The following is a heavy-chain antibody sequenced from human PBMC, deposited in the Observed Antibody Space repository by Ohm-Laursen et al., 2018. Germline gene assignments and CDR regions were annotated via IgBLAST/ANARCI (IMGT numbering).Heavy chain of an antibody. CDR3: ARTGLELRDALDI. J-gene: IGHJ3*02. CDR2: ISRSSRTI. CDR1: GFTFSTYS. V-gene: IGHV3-48*01. Sequence: SLRPSCAASGFTFSTYSMNWVRQAPGRGLEWVSYISRSSRTIYYADSVKGRFTISRDDAKNSLYLQMNSLRAEDTAVYYCARTGLELRDALDIWGQGTMVTVSS. D-gene: IGHD1-26*01.